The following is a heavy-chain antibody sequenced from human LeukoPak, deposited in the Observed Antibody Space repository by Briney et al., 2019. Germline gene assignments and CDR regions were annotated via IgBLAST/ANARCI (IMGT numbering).Heavy chain of an antibody. CDR3: AALGFTANAFDI. D-gene: IGHD7-27*01. CDR2: IYYSGST. CDR1: GGSISSYY. Sequence: SETLSLTCTVSGGSISSYYWSWIRQPPGKGLEWIGYIYYSGSTNYNPSLKSRVPISVDTSKNQFSLKLSSVTAADTAVYYCAALGFTANAFDIWGQGTMVTVSS. J-gene: IGHJ3*02. V-gene: IGHV4-59*01.